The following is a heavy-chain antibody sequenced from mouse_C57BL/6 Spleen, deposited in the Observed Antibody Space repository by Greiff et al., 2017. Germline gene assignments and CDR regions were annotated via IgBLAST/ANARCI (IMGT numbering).Heavy chain of an antibody. CDR2: IDPEDGDT. CDR3: TVYYGSINWYCDV. D-gene: IGHD1-1*01. J-gene: IGHJ1*03. V-gene: IGHV14-1*01. Sequence: DVHLVESGAELVRPGASVKLSCTASGFNIKDYYMHWVKQRPEQGLEWIGRIDPEDGDTEYAPKFQGKATMTADTSSNTAYLQLSSLTSEDTAVYYCTVYYGSINWYCDVWGTGTTVTVSS. CDR1: GFNIKDYY.